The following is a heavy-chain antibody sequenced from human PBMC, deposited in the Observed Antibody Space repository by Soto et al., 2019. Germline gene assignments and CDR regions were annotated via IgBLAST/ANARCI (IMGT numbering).Heavy chain of an antibody. CDR1: GFTFSSYG. CDR3: AKVGATPFDY. CDR2: ISYDGSNK. Sequence: GGSLRLSCAASGFTFSSYGMHWVRQAPGKGLEWVAVISYDGSNKYYADSVKGRFTISRDNSKNTLYLQMNSLRAEDTAVYYCAKVGATPFDYWGQGTLVTVSS. V-gene: IGHV3-30*18. J-gene: IGHJ4*02. D-gene: IGHD1-26*01.